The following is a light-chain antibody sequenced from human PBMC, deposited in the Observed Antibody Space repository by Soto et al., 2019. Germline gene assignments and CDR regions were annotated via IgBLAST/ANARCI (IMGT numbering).Light chain of an antibody. V-gene: IGLV2-14*03. Sequence: QSALTQPASVSGSPGQSITISCTGISSDVGGYDSVSWYQHHPGKAPKLMIYDVSNRPSGISNRFSGSKSGNTASLTISGLRAEDEADYYCSSYTSSNTLEGIFGGGTQLTVL. CDR2: DVS. CDR3: SSYTSSNTLEGI. CDR1: SSDVGGYDS. J-gene: IGLJ2*01.